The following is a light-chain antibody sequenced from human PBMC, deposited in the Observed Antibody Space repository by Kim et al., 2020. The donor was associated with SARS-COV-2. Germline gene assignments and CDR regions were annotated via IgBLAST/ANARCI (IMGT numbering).Light chain of an antibody. CDR2: EDN. CDR3: QSYDSSNQGV. J-gene: IGLJ2*01. V-gene: IGLV6-57*03. CDR1: SGSIASNY. Sequence: KKVTISCTRSSGSIASNYVQWYQQRPGSAPTTVIYEDNQRPSGVPDRFSGSIDSSSNSASLTISGLNTEDEADYYCQSYDSSNQGVFGGGTQLTVL.